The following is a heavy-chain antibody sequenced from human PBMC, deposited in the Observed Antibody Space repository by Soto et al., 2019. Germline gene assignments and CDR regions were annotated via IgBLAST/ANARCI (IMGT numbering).Heavy chain of an antibody. CDR2: ISWNSGSI. D-gene: IGHD5-18*01. V-gene: IGHV3-9*01. J-gene: IGHJ4*02. CDR1: GFTFDDYA. CDR3: AKDIHRGVQLWLPGDY. Sequence: PGGSLRLSCAASGFTFDDYAMHWVRQAPGKGLEWVSGISWNSGSIGYADSVKGRFTISRDNAKNSLYLQMNSLRAQDTALYYCAKDIHRGVQLWLPGDYWGQGTMVTVSS.